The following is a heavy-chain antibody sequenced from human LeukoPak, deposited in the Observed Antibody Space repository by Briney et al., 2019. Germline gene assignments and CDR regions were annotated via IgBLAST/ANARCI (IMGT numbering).Heavy chain of an antibody. CDR1: VYTFTSYG. CDR3: ARFGIAAAGRRGFDY. V-gene: IGHV1-18*04. Sequence: ASVKVSCKASVYTFTSYGISWVRQAPGQGLEWVGWISAYNGNTNYAQKLQGRATMTTDTSTSTAYMELRSLRSDDTAVYYCARFGIAAAGRRGFDYWGQGTLVTVSS. CDR2: ISAYNGNT. D-gene: IGHD6-13*01. J-gene: IGHJ4*02.